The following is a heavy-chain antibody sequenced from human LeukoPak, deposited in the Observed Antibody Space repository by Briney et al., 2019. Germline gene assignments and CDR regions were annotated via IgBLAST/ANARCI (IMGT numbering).Heavy chain of an antibody. J-gene: IGHJ4*02. CDR1: GFTFSTYG. V-gene: IGHV3-30*03. CDR2: ISYDGSNK. CDR3: ARDHDYYDSSPLGY. D-gene: IGHD3-22*01. Sequence: GRSLRLSCIASGFTFSTYGMHWVRQAPGKGLEWVAVISYDGSNKYYADSVKGRFTISRDNSKNTLYLQMNSLRAEDTAVYYCARDHDYYDSSPLGYWGQGTLVTVSS.